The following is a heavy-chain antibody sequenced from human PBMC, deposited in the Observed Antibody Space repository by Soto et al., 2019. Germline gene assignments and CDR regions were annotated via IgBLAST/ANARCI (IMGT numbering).Heavy chain of an antibody. CDR3: AKKGDGYNADFDY. CDR1: GFIFSHYA. V-gene: IGHV3-23*01. D-gene: IGHD5-12*01. Sequence: EVQLLVSGGDLIQPGGSLRLSCTASGFIFSHYAMTWVRQAPGKGLEWVSVISGSGEITYYADPVKGRFTISRDNSKNTLYLQMNNLRAEDTAVYYCAKKGDGYNADFDYWSKGALVTVSS. CDR2: ISGSGEIT. J-gene: IGHJ4*02.